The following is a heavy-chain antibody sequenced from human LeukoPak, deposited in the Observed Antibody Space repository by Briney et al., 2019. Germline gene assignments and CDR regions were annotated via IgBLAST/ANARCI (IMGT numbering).Heavy chain of an antibody. CDR1: GGSISSYY. V-gene: IGHV4-59*08. Sequence: SETLSLTCTVSGGSISSYYWSWIRRPPGKGLEWIGYIYYSGSTNYNPSLKSRVTISVDTSKNQFSLKLSSVTAADTAVYYCARTSYDILTGYFNNWFDPWGQGTLVTVSS. CDR3: ARTSYDILTGYFNNWFDP. J-gene: IGHJ5*02. CDR2: IYYSGST. D-gene: IGHD3-9*01.